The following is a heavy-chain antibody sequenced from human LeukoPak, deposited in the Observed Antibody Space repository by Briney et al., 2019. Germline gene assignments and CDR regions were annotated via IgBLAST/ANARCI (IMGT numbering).Heavy chain of an antibody. CDR1: GFTFSSYW. J-gene: IGHJ6*02. CDR2: IKQDGSEK. D-gene: IGHD2-2*02. CDR3: ASKVPYQPLLYRYYYYGMDV. Sequence: GGSLRLSCAASGFTFSSYWMSWVRQAPGKGLEWVANIKQDGSEKYYVDSVKGRFTISRDNAKNSVYLQMNSLRAEDTAVYYCASKVPYQPLLYRYYYYGMDVWGQGTTVTVSS. V-gene: IGHV3-7*01.